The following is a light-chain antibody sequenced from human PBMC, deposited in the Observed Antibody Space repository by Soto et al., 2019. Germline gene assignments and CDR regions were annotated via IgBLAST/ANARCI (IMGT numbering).Light chain of an antibody. CDR3: HAWDGSTVV. J-gene: IGLJ2*01. CDR2: QNS. Sequence: SYELTQPPSVSVSPGQTASITCSGDKLGDKYACWYQQKPGQSPVLVIYQNSKRPSGIPERFSGSNSRNTATLTISGTQGMDEADYFCHAWDGSTVVFGGGTKLTVL. CDR1: KLGDKY. V-gene: IGLV3-1*01.